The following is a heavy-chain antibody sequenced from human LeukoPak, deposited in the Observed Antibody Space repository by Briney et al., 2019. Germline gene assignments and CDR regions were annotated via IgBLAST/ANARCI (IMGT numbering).Heavy chain of an antibody. CDR3: ARRVAATLDYYGMDV. J-gene: IGHJ6*02. V-gene: IGHV1-69*01. CDR1: GGTFSSYA. CDR2: IIPIFGTA. D-gene: IGHD2-15*01. Sequence: GSSVKVSCKASGGTFSSYAISWVRQAPGQGLEWMGGIIPIFGTANYAQKFQGRVTITADESTSTAYMELSSLRPEDTAVYYCARRVAATLDYYGMDVWGQGTTVTVSS.